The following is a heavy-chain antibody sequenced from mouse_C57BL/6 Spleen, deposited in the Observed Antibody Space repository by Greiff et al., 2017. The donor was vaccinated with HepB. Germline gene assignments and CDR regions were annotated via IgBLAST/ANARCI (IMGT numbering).Heavy chain of an antibody. V-gene: IGHV1-15*01. CDR1: GYTFTDYE. CDR3: TRWLHYFDY. J-gene: IGHJ2*01. CDR2: IDPETGGT. Sequence: VQLQQSGAELVRPGASVTLSCKASGYTFTDYEMHWVKQTPVHGLEWIGAIDPETGGTAYNQKFKGKAILTADKSSSTAYMELRSLTSEDSAVYYCTRWLHYFDYWGQGTTLTVSS.